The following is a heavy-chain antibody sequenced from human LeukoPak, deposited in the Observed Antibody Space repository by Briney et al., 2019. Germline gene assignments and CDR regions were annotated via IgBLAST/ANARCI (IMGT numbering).Heavy chain of an antibody. V-gene: IGHV3-43D*03. J-gene: IGHJ4*02. CDR1: GFTFDDYA. Sequence: GGSLRLSCTASGFTFDDYAMHWVRQAPGKGLEWASLISWDGGSTYYADSVKGRFTISRDNSKNSLYLQMNSLRAEDTALYYCAKDHSSGYRYYYFDYWGQGTLVTVSS. D-gene: IGHD3-22*01. CDR2: ISWDGGST. CDR3: AKDHSSGYRYYYFDY.